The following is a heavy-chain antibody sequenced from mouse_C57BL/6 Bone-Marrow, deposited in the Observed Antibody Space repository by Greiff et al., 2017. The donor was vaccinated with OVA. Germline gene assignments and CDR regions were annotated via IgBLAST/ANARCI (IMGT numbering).Heavy chain of an antibody. J-gene: IGHJ4*01. D-gene: IGHD1-1*01. CDR3: TTYYYGSRGYYAMDY. CDR1: GFNIKDDY. V-gene: IGHV14-4*01. CDR2: IDPENGDT. Sequence: EVQVVESGAELVRPGASVKLSCTASGFNIKDDYMHWVKQRPEQGLEWIGWIDPENGDTEYASKFQGKATITADTSSNTAYLQLSSLTSEDTAVYYCTTYYYGSRGYYAMDYWGQGTSVTVSS.